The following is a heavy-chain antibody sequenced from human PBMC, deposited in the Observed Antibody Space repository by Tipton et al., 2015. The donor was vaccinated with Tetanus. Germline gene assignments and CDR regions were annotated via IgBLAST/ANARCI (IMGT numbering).Heavy chain of an antibody. V-gene: IGHV4-31*03. CDR2: IYYSGST. CDR1: GASISSGGYF. Sequence: LRLSCSVSGASISSGGYFWNWIRHRPGKGLEWIGYIYYSGSTFCNPSLKSRVNISVDTSKNQFSLRLSSVTAADTAVYFCAGHPPPYYYGSGSYLDYWGQGTPVTVSS. J-gene: IGHJ4*02. D-gene: IGHD3-10*01. CDR3: AGHPPPYYYGSGSYLDY.